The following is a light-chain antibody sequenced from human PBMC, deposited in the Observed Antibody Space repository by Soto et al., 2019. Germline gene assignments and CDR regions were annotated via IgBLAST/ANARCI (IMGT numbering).Light chain of an antibody. CDR3: QQTTTFPLT. CDR1: RGITSW. J-gene: IGKJ4*01. V-gene: IGKV1-12*01. Sequence: DIQMTQSPSSVSASVGDRVTITCRASRGITSWLAWYQQKPGKAPKLLIYRASNLQSGVPSRFSGSGSGTDFNLTISGLQPADFATYYCQQTTTFPLTFGGGTKVEIK. CDR2: RAS.